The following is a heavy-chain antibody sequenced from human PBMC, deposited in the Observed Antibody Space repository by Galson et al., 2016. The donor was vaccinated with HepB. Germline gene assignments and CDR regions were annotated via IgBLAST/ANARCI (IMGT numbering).Heavy chain of an antibody. J-gene: IGHJ4*02. CDR1: GFTFSNYW. CDR2: IHSDGDTI. Sequence: SLRLSCAASGFTFSNYWMHWVRQAPGKGLVWVSRIHSDGDTISYADSVVGGRFTISRDNANNMLYLQMNSVNVEDTALYFCARDAIVAPGVPDFWGQGTLVTVSS. CDR3: ARDAIVAPGVPDF. D-gene: IGHD2-2*01. V-gene: IGHV3-74*01.